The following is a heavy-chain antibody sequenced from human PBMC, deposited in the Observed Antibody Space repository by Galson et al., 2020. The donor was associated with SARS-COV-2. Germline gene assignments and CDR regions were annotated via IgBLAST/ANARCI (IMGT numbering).Heavy chain of an antibody. V-gene: IGHV3-30*04. CDR1: GFTFNTYA. CDR2: ISYDGSND. Sequence: GESLKISCAASGFTFNTYAIHWVRRAPGKGLEWVAVISYDGSNDYYADSVKGRFTISRDNSKNTLYLQMNSLTTEDTAVYYCARDGRPWGSDSDLFYFDFWGHGTLVTVSS. J-gene: IGHJ4*01. D-gene: IGHD3-10*01. CDR3: ARDGRPWGSDSDLFYFDF.